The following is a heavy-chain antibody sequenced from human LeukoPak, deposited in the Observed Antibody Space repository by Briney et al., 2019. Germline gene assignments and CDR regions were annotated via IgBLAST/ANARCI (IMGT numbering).Heavy chain of an antibody. CDR1: GFTFSNYW. V-gene: IGHV3-74*01. CDR3: VRQAVSGDSGIAY. J-gene: IGHJ4*02. CDR2: INPDGSSS. Sequence: PGGSQRLSCAASGFTFSNYWMHWVRQAPGKGLEWVSRINPDGSSSNYADSVKGRFTMSRDNAKSMVYLQMDGLRAEDTAVFSCVRQAVSGDSGIAYWGRGVLVTVSS. D-gene: IGHD4-17*01.